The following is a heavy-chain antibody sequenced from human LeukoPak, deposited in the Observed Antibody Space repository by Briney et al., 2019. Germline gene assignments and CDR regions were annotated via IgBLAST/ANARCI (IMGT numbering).Heavy chain of an antibody. CDR3: TREYCGGDCYPDY. CDR1: GYTFTSYD. J-gene: IGHJ4*02. V-gene: IGHV1-8*01. D-gene: IGHD2-21*02. Sequence: GASVKVSCKASGYTFTSYDINWVRQATGQGLEWMGWMNPNSGNTGYAQKFQGRVTMTRNTSISTAYMELSSLRAEDTAVYYCTREYCGGDCYPDYWGQGALATVSS. CDR2: MNPNSGNT.